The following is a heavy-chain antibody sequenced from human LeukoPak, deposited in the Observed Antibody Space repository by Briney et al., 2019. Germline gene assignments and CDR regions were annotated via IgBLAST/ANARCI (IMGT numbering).Heavy chain of an antibody. CDR1: GGSISDYY. Sequence: SETLSLTCTVSGGSISDYYWIWIRQPPGKGLEWIGHISNRGKTNYSPSLKSRVTISVDKYKNQFSLNLSSVTAADTAVYYCASEYYSGSGRNWFDPWGQGTLVTVSS. J-gene: IGHJ5*02. V-gene: IGHV4-59*01. CDR3: ASEYYSGSGRNWFDP. CDR2: ISNRGKT. D-gene: IGHD3-10*01.